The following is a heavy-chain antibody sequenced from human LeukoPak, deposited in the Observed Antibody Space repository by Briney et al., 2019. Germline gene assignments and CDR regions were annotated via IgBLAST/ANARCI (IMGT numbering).Heavy chain of an antibody. V-gene: IGHV1-46*01. D-gene: IGHD2-8*02. J-gene: IGHJ4*02. CDR1: GYTFTNCL. CDR2: ITPSVDTT. Sequence: GASVKVSCKASGYTFTNCLLHWVRQAPGQGLEWVGRITPSVDTTNYAQKFRDRVTMTRDTSTSTVYMELGSLRSEDTAVYHCVREESGGYFDYWGQGTLVTVSS. CDR3: VREESGGYFDY.